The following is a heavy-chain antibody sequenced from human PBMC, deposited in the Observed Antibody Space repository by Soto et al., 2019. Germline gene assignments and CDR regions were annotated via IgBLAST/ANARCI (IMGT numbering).Heavy chain of an antibody. CDR3: ARAYLGRLPRRADYYYALDV. Sequence: GGSLRLSCAASGFTFSTYDMHWVRQVPGKGLEWVSAIGSAHDPYYLGSVKGRFSIYRENAKNSLYLQMNSLTTGDTAVYYCARAYLGRLPRRADYYYALDVWGQGTTVTVSS. CDR2: IGSAHDP. V-gene: IGHV3-13*05. CDR1: GFTFSTYD. D-gene: IGHD1-26*01. J-gene: IGHJ6*01.